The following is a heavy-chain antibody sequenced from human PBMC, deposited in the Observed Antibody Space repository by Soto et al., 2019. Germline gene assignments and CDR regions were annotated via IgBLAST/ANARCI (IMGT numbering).Heavy chain of an antibody. CDR1: GFTFSSYS. CDR3: VRDLYSYDRWLDP. J-gene: IGHJ5*02. V-gene: IGHV3-21*01. D-gene: IGHD3-22*01. Sequence: EVQLVESGGGLVKPGGSLRLSCAASGFTFSSYSMNWVRQAPGKGLEWVSSISSSSTYIYYADSVKGRFTISRDNAKNSLYLQMNSLRAEHTAVYYCVRDLYSYDRWLDPWGQGTLVTVSS. CDR2: ISSSSTYI.